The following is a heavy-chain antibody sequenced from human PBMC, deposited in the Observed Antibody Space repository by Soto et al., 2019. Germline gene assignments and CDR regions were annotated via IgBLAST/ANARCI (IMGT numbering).Heavy chain of an antibody. Sequence: GGSLRLSCAASGFTFSSYWMSWVRQAPGKGLEWVANIKQDGSEKYYVDSVKGRFTISRDNAKNSLYLQMNSLRAEDTAVYYCAREYDFWSGYYIFSDYWGQGTLVTVSS. CDR2: IKQDGSEK. CDR3: AREYDFWSGYYIFSDY. D-gene: IGHD3-3*01. V-gene: IGHV3-7*01. J-gene: IGHJ4*02. CDR1: GFTFSSYW.